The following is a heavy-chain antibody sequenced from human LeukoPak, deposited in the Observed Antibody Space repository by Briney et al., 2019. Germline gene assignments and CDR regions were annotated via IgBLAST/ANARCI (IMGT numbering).Heavy chain of an antibody. V-gene: IGHV4-39*07. CDR1: GGSISSSSYY. CDR3: ARIGIRGTDPLWAFDI. D-gene: IGHD1-26*01. Sequence: PSETLSLTCTVPGGSISSSSYYWGWIRQPPGKGLEWIGSIYYSGSTYYNPSLKSRVTISVDTSKNQFSLKLSSVTAADTAVYYCARIGIRGTDPLWAFDIWGQGTMVTVSS. CDR2: IYYSGST. J-gene: IGHJ3*02.